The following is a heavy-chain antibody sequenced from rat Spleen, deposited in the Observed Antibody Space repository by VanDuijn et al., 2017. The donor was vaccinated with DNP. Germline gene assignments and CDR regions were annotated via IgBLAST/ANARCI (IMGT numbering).Heavy chain of an antibody. CDR1: GFSITRNY. D-gene: IGHD1-12*03. J-gene: IGHJ1*01. V-gene: IGHV3-1*01. Sequence: EVQLQESGPGLVKPSQSLSLTCSVTGFSITRNYWAWIRKLPGDKMEWTGYIDYSGNTGYNPSLKSRISITRDTSNNQFFLQLKSVTTEDTATYYCARGNDDYYPNWYFDFWGPGTMVTVSS. CDR3: ARGNDDYYPNWYFDF. CDR2: IDYSGNT.